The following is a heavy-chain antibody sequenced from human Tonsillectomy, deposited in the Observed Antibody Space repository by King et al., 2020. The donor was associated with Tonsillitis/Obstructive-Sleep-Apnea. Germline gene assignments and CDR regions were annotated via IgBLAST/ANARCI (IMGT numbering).Heavy chain of an antibody. Sequence: QLVQSGGGLVKPGGSLRLSCAASGFTFSSYSMNWVRQAPGKGLEWVSSISSSSSYIYYADSVKGRFTISRDNAKNSLYLQMNSLRAEDTAVYYCARLITIFGVVRGKNWFDPWGQGTLVTVSS. CDR3: ARLITIFGVVRGKNWFDP. D-gene: IGHD3-3*01. J-gene: IGHJ5*02. CDR1: GFTFSSYS. CDR2: ISSSSSYI. V-gene: IGHV3-21*01.